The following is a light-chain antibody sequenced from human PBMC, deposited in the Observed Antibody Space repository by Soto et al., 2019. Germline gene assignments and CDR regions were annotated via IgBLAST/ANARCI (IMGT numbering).Light chain of an antibody. V-gene: IGKV3-15*01. CDR2: GAS. Sequence: EILLTQSPGTLSLSPGERATLSCRASQSVSNNYLAWYQQKPGQAPRLLIYGASTRATGIPARFSGSGSGTEFTLTISSLQSEDFAVYYCQQYNNWPLPFGGGTKVDI. CDR1: QSVSNN. J-gene: IGKJ4*01. CDR3: QQYNNWPLP.